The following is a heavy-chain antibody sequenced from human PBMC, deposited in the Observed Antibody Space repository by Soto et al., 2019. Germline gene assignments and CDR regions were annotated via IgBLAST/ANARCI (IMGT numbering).Heavy chain of an antibody. CDR1: GFTFDDYT. CDR2: ISWDGGST. D-gene: IGHD4-4*01. CDR3: AKAYSNLGFYYGMDV. J-gene: IGHJ6*02. Sequence: EVQLVESGGVVVQPGGSLRLSCAASGFTFDDYTMHWVRQAPGKGLEWVSLISWDGGSTYYADSVKGRFTISRDNSKNSLYLQMNSLRTEDTALYYCAKAYSNLGFYYGMDVWGQGTTVTVSS. V-gene: IGHV3-43*01.